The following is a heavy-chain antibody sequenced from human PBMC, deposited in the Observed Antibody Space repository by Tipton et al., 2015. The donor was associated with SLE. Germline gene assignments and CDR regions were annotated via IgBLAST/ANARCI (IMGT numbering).Heavy chain of an antibody. CDR1: GFTFSSYA. Sequence: LSLTCAASGFTFSSYAMHWVRQAPGKGLEWVAVISYDGSNKYYADSVKGRFTISRDNSKNTLYLQMNSLRAEDTAVYYCARAGYSSSSWFRYWGQGTLVTVSS. J-gene: IGHJ4*02. V-gene: IGHV3-30-3*01. CDR2: ISYDGSNK. D-gene: IGHD6-13*01. CDR3: ARAGYSSSSWFRY.